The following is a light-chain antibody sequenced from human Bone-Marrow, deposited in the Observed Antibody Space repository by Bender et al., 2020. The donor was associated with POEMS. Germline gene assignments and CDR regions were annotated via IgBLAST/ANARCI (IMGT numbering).Light chain of an antibody. CDR3: GSYTTMSTLWV. CDR2: DVS. V-gene: IGLV2-14*02. J-gene: IGLJ3*02. Sequence: QSALTQPASVSGSPGQSISISCGGSSSEVRSYTLVSWYQQRPGKAPELMIFDVSLRPSGVSNRFSGSKSGNTASLTISGLQAEDEADYYCGSYTTMSTLWVFGGGTKVTVL. CDR1: SSEVRSYTL.